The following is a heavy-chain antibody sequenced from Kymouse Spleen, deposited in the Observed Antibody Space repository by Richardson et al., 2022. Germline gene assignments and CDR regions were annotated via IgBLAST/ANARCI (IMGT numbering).Heavy chain of an antibody. D-gene: IGHD2-2*02. Sequence: QVQLVQSGAEVKKPGASVKVSCKASGYTFTSYDINWVRQATGQGLEWMGWMNPNSGNTGYAQKFQGRVTMTRNTSISTAYMELSSLRSEDTAVYYCARLCSSTSCYDGWFDPWGQGTLVTVSS. CDR1: GYTFTSYD. V-gene: IGHV1-8*01. CDR3: ARLCSSTSCYDGWFDP. CDR2: MNPNSGNT. J-gene: IGHJ5*02.